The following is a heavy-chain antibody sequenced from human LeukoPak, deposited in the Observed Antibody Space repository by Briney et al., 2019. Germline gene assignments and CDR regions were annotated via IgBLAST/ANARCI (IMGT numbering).Heavy chain of an antibody. CDR1: GFTFSTYS. Sequence: PGGSLRLSCAASGFTFSTYSMNWVRQAPGKGLEWVSYISSSSSSSIYYADSVKGRFTISRDNAKNSLYLQMISLRDEDTAVYYCARDRYSETSSPDAFDIWGQGTMVTVS. D-gene: IGHD5-12*01. CDR3: ARDRYSETSSPDAFDI. V-gene: IGHV3-48*02. J-gene: IGHJ3*02. CDR2: ISSSSSSSI.